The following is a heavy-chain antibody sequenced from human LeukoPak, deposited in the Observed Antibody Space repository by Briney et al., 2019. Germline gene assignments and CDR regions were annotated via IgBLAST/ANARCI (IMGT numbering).Heavy chain of an antibody. V-gene: IGHV3-64*01. CDR3: ARGPSGYHNT. CDR1: GFTFSSYA. Sequence: SGGSLRLSCVASGFTFSSYAMHWVRQTPGKGLEYVSGINSNGGSTHYANSVKGRFTISRDNSKHTLYLQMGSLRTEDMAVYYCARGPSGYHNTGGQGTLVTVSS. J-gene: IGHJ4*02. CDR2: INSNGGST. D-gene: IGHD5-12*01.